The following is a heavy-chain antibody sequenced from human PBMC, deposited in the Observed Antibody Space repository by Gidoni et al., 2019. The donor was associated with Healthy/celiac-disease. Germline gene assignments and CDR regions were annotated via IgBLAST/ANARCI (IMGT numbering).Heavy chain of an antibody. V-gene: IGHV3-15*01. CDR1: GFTFSNAW. J-gene: IGHJ4*02. CDR2: IKSKTDGGTT. CDR3: TTLYWGGDCPIFY. D-gene: IGHD2-21*02. Sequence: EVQLVESGGGLVKLGGSLRLSCAASGFTFSNAWMSWVRQAPGKGLEWVGRIKSKTDGGTTDYAAPVKGRFTISRDDSKNTLYLQMNSLKTEDTAMYYCTTLYWGGDCPIFYWGQGTLVIVSS.